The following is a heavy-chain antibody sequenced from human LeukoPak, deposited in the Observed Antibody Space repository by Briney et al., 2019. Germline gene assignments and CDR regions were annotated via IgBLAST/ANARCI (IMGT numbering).Heavy chain of an antibody. J-gene: IGHJ4*02. CDR3: ARGRAAGTFWLDY. V-gene: IGHV1-18*01. Sequence: ASVTVSCKASGYTFSSYGIGWVRQAPGQGLEWMGWISGNNGNTNYAQKVQGRVTMTTDTSTSTAYMELRSLRSDDTAVYYCARGRAAGTFWLDYWGQGTLVTVSS. CDR1: GYTFSSYG. CDR2: ISGNNGNT. D-gene: IGHD6-13*01.